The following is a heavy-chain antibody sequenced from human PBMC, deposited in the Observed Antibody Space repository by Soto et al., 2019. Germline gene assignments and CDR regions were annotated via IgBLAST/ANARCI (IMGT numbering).Heavy chain of an antibody. D-gene: IGHD6-13*01. CDR3: ARTQQVVALGPMDY. CDR2: ITPYKGNT. Sequence: ASVKVSCKASGYSFTTYGISWVRRAPGQGLEWLGWITPYKGNTNYSYKLQGRVTMTTDTTASTAYMELRSLTSDDTAVYYCARTQQVVALGPMDYWGQGSLVTVSS. V-gene: IGHV1-18*04. CDR1: GYSFTTYG. J-gene: IGHJ4*02.